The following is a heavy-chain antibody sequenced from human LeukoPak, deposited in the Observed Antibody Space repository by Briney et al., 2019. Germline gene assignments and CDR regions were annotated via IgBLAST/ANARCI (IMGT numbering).Heavy chain of an antibody. Sequence: PGRSLRLSCAASRFIFSNYDMHWVRQAPGKGLEWVAFIRYDGSNKYYADSVKGRFTISRDTSKNTVNLQMNSLRVEDTAVYYCATWPGAWYGEDSWGQGTLVTVSS. V-gene: IGHV3-33*08. CDR3: ATWPGAWYGEDS. D-gene: IGHD3-10*01. CDR1: RFIFSNYD. J-gene: IGHJ1*01. CDR2: IRYDGSNK.